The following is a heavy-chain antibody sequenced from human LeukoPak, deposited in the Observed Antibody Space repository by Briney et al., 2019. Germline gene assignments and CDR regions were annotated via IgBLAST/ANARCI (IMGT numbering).Heavy chain of an antibody. J-gene: IGHJ4*02. CDR1: GGSISSYY. Sequence: PSETLSLTCTVSGGSISSYYWSWIRQPPGKGLEWIGYIYYSGSTNYNPSLKSRVTISVDTSKNQFSLKLSPVTAADTAVYYCARLEIGPYYFDYWGQGTLVTVSS. D-gene: IGHD5-24*01. CDR3: ARLEIGPYYFDY. V-gene: IGHV4-59*08. CDR2: IYYSGST.